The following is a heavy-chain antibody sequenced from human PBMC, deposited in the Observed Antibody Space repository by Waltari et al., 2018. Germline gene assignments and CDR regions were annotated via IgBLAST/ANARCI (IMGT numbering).Heavy chain of an antibody. CDR2: IPLGTNA. CDR3: ARHVSGPTRAAFDV. V-gene: IGHV3-53*01. Sequence: EVQLVESGGGLIQPGGSLRLSCVGSGFTVNRHYMSWVRQVPGKGLEWVSNIPLGTNANYAESVRGRFTISGDNSKDTLYLQMNSLRVEDTAVYFCARHVSGPTRAAFDVWGQGTMVTVSP. CDR1: GFTVNRHY. D-gene: IGHD6-19*01. J-gene: IGHJ3*01.